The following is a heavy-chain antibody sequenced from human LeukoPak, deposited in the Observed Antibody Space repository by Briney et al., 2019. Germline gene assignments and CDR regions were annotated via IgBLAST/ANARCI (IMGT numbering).Heavy chain of an antibody. CDR3: ASIVGATYFDY. CDR2: MYSSGST. Sequence: SETLSLTCTVSGGSISTYYWSWIRQPPGKGLEWIGCMYSSGSTNYNPSLNSRVTISANTSKNQFSLKLSSVTAADTAVYYCASIVGATYFDYWGQGTLVTVSS. V-gene: IGHV4-59*01. J-gene: IGHJ4*02. CDR1: GGSISTYY. D-gene: IGHD1-26*01.